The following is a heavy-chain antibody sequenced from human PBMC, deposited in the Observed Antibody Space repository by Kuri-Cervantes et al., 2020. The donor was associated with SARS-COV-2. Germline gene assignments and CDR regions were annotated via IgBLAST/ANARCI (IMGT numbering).Heavy chain of an antibody. CDR1: AFTFNNYG. J-gene: IGHJ4*02. V-gene: IGHV3-23*01. D-gene: IGHD6-19*01. CDR2: ISYSGENT. CDR3: AKGSRWSVAGLTFDY. Sequence: GGSLRLSCAASAFTFNNYGMSWVRQAPGKGLEWVAIISYSGENTYYADSVKGRFTISRDNSKNTVYLQMNSLRAEDTAIYHCAKGSRWSVAGLTFDYWGQGTLVTVSS.